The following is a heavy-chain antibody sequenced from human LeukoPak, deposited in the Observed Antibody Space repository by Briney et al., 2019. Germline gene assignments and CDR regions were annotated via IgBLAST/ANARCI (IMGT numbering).Heavy chain of an antibody. V-gene: IGHV3-74*01. CDR2: INEDGSTT. Sequence: GGSLRLSCAASGFTFSSNWMHWVRQAPGKGLVWVSRINEDGSTTNYADSVKGRSTIFRDNAKNSLYLQMNSLGAEDTAVYYCVRDLGGRSGHWGQGTLVTVSS. CDR1: GFTFSSNW. J-gene: IGHJ4*02. CDR3: VRDLGGRSGH. D-gene: IGHD1-26*01.